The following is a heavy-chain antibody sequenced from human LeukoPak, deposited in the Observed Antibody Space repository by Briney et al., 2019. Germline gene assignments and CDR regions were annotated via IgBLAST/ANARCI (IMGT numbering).Heavy chain of an antibody. V-gene: IGHV3-30*04. CDR2: ISYDGSNK. CDR1: GFSNYT. Sequence: PGGSLRLSCAASGFSNYTMHWVRQAPGKGLEWVAVISYDGSNKYYADSVKGRFTISRDNSKNTLYLQMNSLRAEDTAVYYCARRPYGILYSSGWGVQGFDPWGQGTLVTVSS. D-gene: IGHD6-19*01. J-gene: IGHJ5*02. CDR3: ARRPYGILYSSGWGVQGFDP.